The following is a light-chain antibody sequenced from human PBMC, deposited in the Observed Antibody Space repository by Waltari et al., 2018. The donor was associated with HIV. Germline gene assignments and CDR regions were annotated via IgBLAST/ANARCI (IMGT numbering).Light chain of an antibody. CDR2: TTS. CDR3: QQSYTSLIT. V-gene: IGKV1-39*01. CDR1: QSISTH. J-gene: IGKJ5*01. Sequence: TQMTQSPSSLSASVGDRVTITCRASQSISTHLNWYQQKSGKAPKLLIYTTSNLQSGVPARFTGGGSGTIFTLTISSVQPEDFATYYCQQSYTSLITFGHGTRLEIK.